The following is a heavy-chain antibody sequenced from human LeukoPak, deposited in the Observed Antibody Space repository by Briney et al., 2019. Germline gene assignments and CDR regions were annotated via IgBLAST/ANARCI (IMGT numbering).Heavy chain of an antibody. CDR3: ARAGGHIVVVTAAHTWYFDL. J-gene: IGHJ2*01. D-gene: IGHD2-21*02. Sequence: SETLSLACAVSGGSFSSDNWWSWVRQPPGQGLEWIGYIYYSGSTYYNPSLKSRVTISVDTSKNQFSLKLSSVTAADTAVYYCARAGGHIVVVTAAHTWYFDLWGRGTLVTVSS. V-gene: IGHV4-31*11. CDR2: IYYSGST. CDR1: GGSFSSDNW.